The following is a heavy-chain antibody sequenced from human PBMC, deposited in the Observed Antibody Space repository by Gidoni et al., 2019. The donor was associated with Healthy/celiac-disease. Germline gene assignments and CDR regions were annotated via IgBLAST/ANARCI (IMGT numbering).Heavy chain of an antibody. Sequence: EVHLVESGGDLVQPGRSLRLSCPASGSTCSDYAMAWVRQAPGKGLGWVGFIRSKAYGGTTEYAAAVKGRFTISRDDSKSIANLQMNSLKTEDTAVYYCTRPLRELELQNFQHWGQGTLVTVSS. CDR1: GSTCSDYA. CDR3: TRPLRELELQNFQH. CDR2: IRSKAYGGTT. J-gene: IGHJ1*01. V-gene: IGHV3-49*04. D-gene: IGHD1-7*01.